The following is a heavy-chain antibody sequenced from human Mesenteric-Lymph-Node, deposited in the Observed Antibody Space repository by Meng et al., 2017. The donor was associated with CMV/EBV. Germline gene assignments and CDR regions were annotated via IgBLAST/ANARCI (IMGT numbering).Heavy chain of an antibody. Sequence: GESLKISCVVSGLSFSNVWMSWVRQAPGKGLEWVGRIRSKSDGGTIEYAAPVKGRFTISRDDSENTLYLQIISLRTEDTATYYCAKDRNWNYYGMDVWGQGTTVTVSS. V-gene: IGHV3-15*01. CDR3: AKDRNWNYYGMDV. D-gene: IGHD1-20*01. CDR1: GLSFSNVW. CDR2: IRSKSDGGTI. J-gene: IGHJ6*02.